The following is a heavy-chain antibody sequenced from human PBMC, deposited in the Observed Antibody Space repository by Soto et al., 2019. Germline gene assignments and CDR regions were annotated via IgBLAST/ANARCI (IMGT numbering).Heavy chain of an antibody. D-gene: IGHD6-19*01. V-gene: IGHV1-69*13. CDR3: ARGGSSGWYGLFDY. J-gene: IGHJ4*02. CDR1: GGTFSSYA. CDR2: IIPIFGTA. Sequence: ASVKVSCKASGGTFSSYAISWVRQAPGQGLEWMGGIIPIFGTANYAQKFQGRVTITADESTSTAYMELSSLRSEDTAVYYCARGGSSGWYGLFDYWGQGTLVTVSS.